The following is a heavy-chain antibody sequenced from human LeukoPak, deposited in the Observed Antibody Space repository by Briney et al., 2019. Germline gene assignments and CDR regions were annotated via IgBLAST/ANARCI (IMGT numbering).Heavy chain of an antibody. CDR2: FTGGDGSA. CDR1: GFTFRNSA. CDR3: AKEGFDY. Sequence: GSLRLSCSASGFTFRNSAMSWVRPAPGKGLEWVSTFTGGDGSAYYADSVKGRFTISRDNSKNTLNLQMNSLRAEDTALYYCAKEGFDYWGQGTLVTVSS. V-gene: IGHV3-23*01. J-gene: IGHJ4*02.